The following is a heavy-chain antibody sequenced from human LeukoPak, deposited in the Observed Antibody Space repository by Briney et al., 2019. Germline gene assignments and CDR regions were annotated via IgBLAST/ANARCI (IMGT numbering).Heavy chain of an antibody. V-gene: IGHV3-23*01. D-gene: IGHD5-12*01. CDR2: ISGSGGST. CDR3: AKPHLGGYDLFDY. J-gene: IGHJ4*02. Sequence: RGSLRLSCAASGFTLTGYAMSWVRQAPGKGLEWVSAISGSGGSTYYAHSVKGRVTISRDTSKNTLYLQMNSLRAEDTAVYYCAKPHLGGYDLFDYWGQGTLVTVSS. CDR1: GFTLTGYA.